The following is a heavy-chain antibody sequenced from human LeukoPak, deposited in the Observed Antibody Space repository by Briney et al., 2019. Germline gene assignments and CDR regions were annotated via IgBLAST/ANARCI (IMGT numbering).Heavy chain of an antibody. CDR1: GYTFTSYG. Sequence: ASVKVSCKASGYTFTSYGISWVRQAPGQGLEWMGWISAYNGNTNYVQKLQGRVTMTTDTSTSTAYMELRSLRSDDTAVYYCARDPYCSGDNCYDVHLDFWGQGSLVTVSS. CDR3: ARDPYCSGDNCYDVHLDF. J-gene: IGHJ4*02. CDR2: ISAYNGNT. D-gene: IGHD2-15*01. V-gene: IGHV1-18*01.